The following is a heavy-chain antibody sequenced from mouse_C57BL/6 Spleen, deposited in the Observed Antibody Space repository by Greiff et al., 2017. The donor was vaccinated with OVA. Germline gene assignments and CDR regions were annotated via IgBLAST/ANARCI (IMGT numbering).Heavy chain of an antibody. J-gene: IGHJ1*03. V-gene: IGHV1-74*01. CDR3: AMGGFITTVVATDFDV. CDR2: IHPSDSDT. Sequence: KESCKASGYTFTSYWMHWVKQRPGQGLEWIGRIHPSDSDTNYNQKFKGKATLTVDKSSSTAYMQLSSLTSEDSAVYYCAMGGFITTVVATDFDVWGTGTTVTVSS. CDR1: GYTFTSYW. D-gene: IGHD1-1*01.